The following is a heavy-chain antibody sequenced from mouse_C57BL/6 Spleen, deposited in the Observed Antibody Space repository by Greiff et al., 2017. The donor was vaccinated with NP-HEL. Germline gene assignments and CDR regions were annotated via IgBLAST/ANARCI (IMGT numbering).Heavy chain of an antibody. J-gene: IGHJ4*01. CDR1: GYAFSSSW. CDR3: ARDYGSSPYAMDY. D-gene: IGHD1-1*01. V-gene: IGHV1-82*01. Sequence: VMLVESGPELVKPGASVKISCKASGYAFSSSWMNWVKQRPGKGLEWIGRIYPGDGDTNYNGKFKGKATLTADKSSSTAYMQLSSLTSEDSAVYFCARDYGSSPYAMDYWGQGTSVTVSS. CDR2: IYPGDGDT.